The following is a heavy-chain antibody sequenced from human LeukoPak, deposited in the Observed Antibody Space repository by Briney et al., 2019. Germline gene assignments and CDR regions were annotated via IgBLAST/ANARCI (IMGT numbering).Heavy chain of an antibody. CDR1: GFSITDHH. Sequence: GGSLRLSCAGAGFSITDHHMDWVRQAPGKGLEWVAVISYDGSNKYYADSVKGRFTISRDNSKNTLYLQMNSLRAEDTAVYYCARDSAYYDSSPVYYFDYWGQGTLVTVSS. CDR2: ISYDGSNK. V-gene: IGHV3-30*03. J-gene: IGHJ4*02. D-gene: IGHD3-22*01. CDR3: ARDSAYYDSSPVYYFDY.